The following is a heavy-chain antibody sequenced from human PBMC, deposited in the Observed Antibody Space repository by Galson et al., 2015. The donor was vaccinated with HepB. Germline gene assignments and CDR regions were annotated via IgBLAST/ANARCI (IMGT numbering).Heavy chain of an antibody. Sequence: SLRLSCAASGFTFSSYAMHWVRQAPGKGLEYVSAISSNGGSTYYANSVKGRFTISRDNSKNTLYLQMGSLRAEDMAVYYCAREGRYYGSGSYWDYYYYGMDVWGQGTTVTVSS. J-gene: IGHJ6*02. CDR3: AREGRYYGSGSYWDYYYYGMDV. CDR1: GFTFSSYA. CDR2: ISSNGGST. V-gene: IGHV3-64*01. D-gene: IGHD3-10*01.